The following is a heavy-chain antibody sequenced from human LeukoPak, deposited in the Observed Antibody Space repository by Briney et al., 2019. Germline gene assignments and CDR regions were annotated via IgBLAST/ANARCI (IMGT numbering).Heavy chain of an antibody. J-gene: IGHJ6*02. CDR3: AREVDTAMDPRLYYYYGMDV. CDR2: ISAYNGNT. D-gene: IGHD5-18*01. CDR1: GYTFTSYG. V-gene: IGHV1-18*01. Sequence: ASVKVSCKASGYTFTSYGISWVRQAPGQGLEWMGWISAYNGNTNYAQKLQGRVTMTTDTSTSTAYMELRSLRSDDTAVYYCAREVDTAMDPRLYYYYGMDVWGQGTTVTVSS.